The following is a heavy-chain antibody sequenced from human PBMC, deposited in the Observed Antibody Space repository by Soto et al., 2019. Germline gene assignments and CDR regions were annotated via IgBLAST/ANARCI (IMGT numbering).Heavy chain of an antibody. Sequence: GPTLVNPTQTLTLTCTFSGFSLGTSGVGVGWIRQPPGKALEWLALIYWNDDKRYSPSLKSRLTITKDTSKNQVVLTMTNMDPVDTATYYCAHMGYYGDTRLDWGQGTLVTAPQ. D-gene: IGHD4-17*01. V-gene: IGHV2-5*01. CDR2: IYWNDDK. CDR1: GFSLGTSGVG. CDR3: AHMGYYGDTRLD. J-gene: IGHJ4*02.